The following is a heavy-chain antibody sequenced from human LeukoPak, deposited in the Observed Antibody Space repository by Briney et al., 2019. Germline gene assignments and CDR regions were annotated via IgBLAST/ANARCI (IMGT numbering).Heavy chain of an antibody. CDR3: ATPTAGYNYGYIDY. V-gene: IGHV4-59*10. Sequence: SETLSLTCAVYGGSFSGYYWSWIRQPAGKGLEWIGRIYTSGSTNYNPSLKSRVTMSVDTSKNQFSLKLSSVTAADTAVYYCATPTAGYNYGYIDYWGQGALVSVSS. D-gene: IGHD5-18*01. CDR2: IYTSGST. CDR1: GGSFSGYY. J-gene: IGHJ4*02.